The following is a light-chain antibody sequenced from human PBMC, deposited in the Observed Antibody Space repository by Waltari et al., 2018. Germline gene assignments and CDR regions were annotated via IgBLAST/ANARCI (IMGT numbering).Light chain of an antibody. J-gene: IGKJ4*01. CDR1: QSVSRF. CDR2: AAS. CDR3: QQSYSTPLT. V-gene: IGKV1-39*01. Sequence: DIQVTQSPTSLSASVGDRVTITCRTSQSVSRFVNWYQQKPGKAPKLLIFAASSLQSGVPSRFSGSGSATYFTLTISSLQPEDFATYYCQQSYSTPLTFGGGTKVEIK.